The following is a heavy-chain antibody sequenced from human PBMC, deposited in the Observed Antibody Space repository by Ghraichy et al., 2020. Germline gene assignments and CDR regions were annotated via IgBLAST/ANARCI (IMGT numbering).Heavy chain of an antibody. V-gene: IGHV3-23*01. CDR3: AKGDDFWSGYYPYSGYFDL. CDR1: GFTFSSYA. Sequence: GGSLRLSCAASGFTFSSYAMSWVRQAPGKGLEWVSAISGSGGSTYYADSVKGRFTISRDNSKNTLYLQMNSLRAEDTAVYYCAKGDDFWSGYYPYSGYFDLWGRGTLVTVSS. J-gene: IGHJ2*01. CDR2: ISGSGGST. D-gene: IGHD3-3*01.